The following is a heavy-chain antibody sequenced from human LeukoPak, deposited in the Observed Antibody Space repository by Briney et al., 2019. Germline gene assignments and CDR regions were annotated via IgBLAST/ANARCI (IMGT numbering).Heavy chain of an antibody. J-gene: IGHJ6*03. CDR1: GGSISSYY. Sequence: PSGTLSLTCTVPGGSISSYYWSWIRQPAGKGLEWIGRIYTSGSTNYNPSLKSRVTISVDKSKNQFSLKLSSVTAADTAVYYCARDQVDFWSGYSPSGYMDVWGKGTTVTVSS. CDR3: ARDQVDFWSGYSPSGYMDV. D-gene: IGHD3-3*01. V-gene: IGHV4-4*07. CDR2: IYTSGST.